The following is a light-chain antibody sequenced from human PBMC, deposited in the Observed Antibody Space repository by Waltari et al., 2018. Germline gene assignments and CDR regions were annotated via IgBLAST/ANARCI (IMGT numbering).Light chain of an antibody. CDR2: EVN. J-gene: IGLJ2*01. Sequence: QSALTQPASVSGSPGQSIPITCTGSSSDVRGYNLVSWYQHHPGQAPRLLIYEVNERPSGIPSRFSGSKSGNTASLTISGLQIEDEADYYCCSYGGVNTLGVLFGGGSKLTV. CDR1: SSDVRGYNL. CDR3: CSYGGVNTLGVL. V-gene: IGLV2-23*02.